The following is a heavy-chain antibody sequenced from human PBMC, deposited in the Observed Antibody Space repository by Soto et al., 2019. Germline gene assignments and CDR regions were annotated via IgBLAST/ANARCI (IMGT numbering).Heavy chain of an antibody. CDR1: GFTFSTYE. V-gene: IGHV3-48*03. Sequence: GGSLRLSCAASGFTFSTYEMNWVRQAPGKGLEWVSYISSGGSIIYYADSVKGRFTISRDNPKNSLNLQMSRLRAEDTAVYYCVRDRGYCTSTSCSCFDYWGQGTLVTVSS. J-gene: IGHJ4*02. CDR2: ISSGGSII. CDR3: VRDRGYCTSTSCSCFDY. D-gene: IGHD2-2*01.